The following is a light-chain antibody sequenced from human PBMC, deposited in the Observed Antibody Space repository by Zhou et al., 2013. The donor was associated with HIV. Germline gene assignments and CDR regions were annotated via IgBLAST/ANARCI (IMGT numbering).Light chain of an antibody. Sequence: DIQMTQSPSSLSASVGDRVTITCQASQDISNYLNWYQQKPGKAPKLLIYDASNLETGVPSRFSGSGSGTDFTFTISSLQPEDFATYYCQQYYTTLLTFGGGTKVEI. CDR1: QDISNY. J-gene: IGKJ4*01. CDR3: QQYYTTLLT. CDR2: DAS. V-gene: IGKV1-33*01.